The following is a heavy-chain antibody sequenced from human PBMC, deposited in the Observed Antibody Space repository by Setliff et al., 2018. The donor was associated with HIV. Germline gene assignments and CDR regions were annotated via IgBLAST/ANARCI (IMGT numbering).Heavy chain of an antibody. V-gene: IGHV4-39*07. CDR3: ATCRHRPSNWFDP. J-gene: IGHJ5*02. Sequence: PETLSLTCAVSGGSVSSPGYYWGWIRQPPGKGLEWIGSVYNSGITFKNPSLKSRVTISVDRSGNQFSLRLTSVTAADTAVYYCATCRHRPSNWFDPWGQGTVVTVSS. CDR2: VYNSGIT. CDR1: GGSVSSPGYY.